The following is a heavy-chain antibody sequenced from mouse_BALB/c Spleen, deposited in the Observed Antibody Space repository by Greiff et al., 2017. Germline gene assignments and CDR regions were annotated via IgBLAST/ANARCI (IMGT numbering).Heavy chain of an antibody. Sequence: VKLQQSGAELVRPGTSVKVSCKASGYAFTNYLIEWVKQRPGQGLEWIGVINPGSGGTNYNEKFKGKATLTADKSSSTAYMQLSSLTSDDSAVYFCARRPHYFDYWGQGTTLTVSS. V-gene: IGHV1-54*01. CDR3: ARRPHYFDY. J-gene: IGHJ2*01. CDR2: INPGSGGT. CDR1: GYAFTNYL.